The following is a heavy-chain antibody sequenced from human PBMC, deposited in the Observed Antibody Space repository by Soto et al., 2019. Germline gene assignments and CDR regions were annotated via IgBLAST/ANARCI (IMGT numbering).Heavy chain of an antibody. J-gene: IGHJ6*02. CDR3: ARQTDDYVHYGMDV. D-gene: IGHD3-16*01. V-gene: IGHV4-34*01. CDR2: INHRGST. CDR1: GGSFSGYY. Sequence: PSETLSLTCAVYGGSFSGYYWSWIRQPPGKGLEWIGEINHRGSTNYSPSLKSRFTISVDTSKNQFSLKLSSVTAADTAVYYCARQTDDYVHYGMDVWGQGTTVTVSS.